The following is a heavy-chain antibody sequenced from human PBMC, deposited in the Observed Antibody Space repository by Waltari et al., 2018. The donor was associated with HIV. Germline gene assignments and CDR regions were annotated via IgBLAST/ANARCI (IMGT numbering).Heavy chain of an antibody. D-gene: IGHD6-13*01. CDR3: ASPIAAAGPDYYYYYGMDV. J-gene: IGHJ6*02. CDR1: GYTFTSYG. V-gene: IGHV1-18*01. CDR2: ISAYNGNT. Sequence: QVQLVQSGAEVKKPGASVKVSCKASGYTFTSYGISWVRQAPGQGLEWMGWISAYNGNTNYAQKLQGRVTMTTDTSTSTAYMELRSLRSDDTAVYYCASPIAAAGPDYYYYYGMDVWGQGTTVTVSS.